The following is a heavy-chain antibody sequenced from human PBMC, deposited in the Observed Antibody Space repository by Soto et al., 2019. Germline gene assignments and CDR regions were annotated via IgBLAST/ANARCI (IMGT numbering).Heavy chain of an antibody. J-gene: IGHJ4*02. V-gene: IGHV3-66*01. CDR1: GFTVSSNY. Sequence: EVQLVESGGGLVQPGGSLRLSCAASGFTVSSNYMSWVRQAPGKGLEWVSVIYSGGTTYYADSVKGRFTISRDISKNTLDLQMHTLRDEDTAVYYCARSGPYGDYDYWGQGTLVTVSS. CDR2: IYSGGTT. CDR3: ARSGPYGDYDY. D-gene: IGHD4-17*01.